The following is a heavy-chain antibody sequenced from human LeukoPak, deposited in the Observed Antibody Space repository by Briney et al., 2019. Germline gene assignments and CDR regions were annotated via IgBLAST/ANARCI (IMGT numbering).Heavy chain of an antibody. CDR2: ISSSSSYI. D-gene: IGHD2-15*01. CDR3: ARDDLPQYCSGGSCYGFAEYFQH. CDR1: GFTFSSYS. Sequence: GGSLRLSCAASGFTFSSYSMNWVRQAPGKGLEWVSSISSSSSYIYYADSVKGRFTISRDNAKNSLYLQMNSLRAEDTAVYYCARDDLPQYCSGGSCYGFAEYFQHWGQGTLVTVSS. V-gene: IGHV3-21*01. J-gene: IGHJ1*01.